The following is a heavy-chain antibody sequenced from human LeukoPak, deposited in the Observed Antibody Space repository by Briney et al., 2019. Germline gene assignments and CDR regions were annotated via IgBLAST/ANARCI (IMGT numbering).Heavy chain of an antibody. Sequence: TGGSLRLSCAASGFTFSSYAMSWVRQAPGKGLEWVSGVNFGGHMADYAASVRGRFTISRDNSKNTVYLQMNSLRVDDTAVYFCAKKASRVPGNDAFDIWGQGTQVTVSS. V-gene: IGHV3-23*01. CDR2: VNFGGHMA. CDR3: AKKASRVPGNDAFDI. J-gene: IGHJ3*02. CDR1: GFTFSSYA. D-gene: IGHD4/OR15-4a*01.